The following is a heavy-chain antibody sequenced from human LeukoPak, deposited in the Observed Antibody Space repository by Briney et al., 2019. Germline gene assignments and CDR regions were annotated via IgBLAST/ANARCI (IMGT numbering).Heavy chain of an antibody. CDR2: ISAYNGNT. D-gene: IGHD2-15*01. V-gene: IGHV1-18*01. CDR1: GYTFTSYG. J-gene: IGHJ5*02. Sequence: ASVKVSCKASGYTFTSYGISWVRQAPGQGLEWMGWISAYNGNTNYAQKLQGRVTMTTDTSTSTAYMELSSLRSEDTAVYYCARGYCSGGSCHTATPNWFDPWGQGTLVTVSS. CDR3: ARGYCSGGSCHTATPNWFDP.